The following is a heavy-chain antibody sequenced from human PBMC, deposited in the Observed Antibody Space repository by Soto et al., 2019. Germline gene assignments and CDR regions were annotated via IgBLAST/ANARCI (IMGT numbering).Heavy chain of an antibody. J-gene: IGHJ5*02. CDR3: ARVARFVPESEIAVAGWFDP. D-gene: IGHD6-19*01. CDR2: IIPILGIA. Sequence: QVQLVQSGAEVKKPGSSVKVSCKASGGTFSSYTISWVRQAPGQGLEWMGRIIPILGIANYAQKFQGRVTITADKSTSTAYMELSSLRSEDTAVYYRARVARFVPESEIAVAGWFDPWGQGTLVTVSS. V-gene: IGHV1-69*02. CDR1: GGTFSSYT.